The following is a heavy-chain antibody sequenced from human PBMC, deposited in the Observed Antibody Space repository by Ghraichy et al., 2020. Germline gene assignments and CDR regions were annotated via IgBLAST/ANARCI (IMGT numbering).Heavy chain of an antibody. J-gene: IGHJ4*02. CDR1: GGSISSYH. D-gene: IGHD5-24*01. CDR3: ARERDSYNNFDY. V-gene: IGHV4-59*01. CDR2: IYSRGNT. Sequence: ESLNISCTVSGGSISSYHWSWIRQPPGKGLEWIGYIYSRGNTNYNPSLKSRVTISVDTSKNQFSLSLSSVTAADTAVYYCARERDSYNNFDYWGQGTLVTVSS.